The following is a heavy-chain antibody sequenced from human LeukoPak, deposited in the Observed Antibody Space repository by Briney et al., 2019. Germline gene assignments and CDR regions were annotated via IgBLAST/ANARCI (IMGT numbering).Heavy chain of an antibody. CDR1: GGSVRSYNN. CDR2: VYHSGST. Sequence: SDNLSLTCAVSGGSVRSYNNWSWVCQPPGKSLEWLGEVYHSGSTIYNPSLESRITISMDTSKNQFSLRLTSVTAADTAVYYCASITIFGVVIPWGQGTLVTVSS. V-gene: IGHV4-4*02. J-gene: IGHJ5*02. CDR3: ASITIFGVVIP. D-gene: IGHD3-3*01.